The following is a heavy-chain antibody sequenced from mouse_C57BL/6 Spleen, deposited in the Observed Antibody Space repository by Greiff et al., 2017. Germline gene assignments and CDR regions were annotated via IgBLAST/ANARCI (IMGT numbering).Heavy chain of an antibody. CDR2: IYPGDGDT. D-gene: IGHD2-4*01. J-gene: IGHJ1*03. CDR3: ARSDYEYCYFDV. V-gene: IGHV1-82*01. CDR1: GYAFSSSW. Sequence: VQLQQSGPELVKPGASVKISCTASGYAFSSSWMNWVKQRPGKGLEWIGRIYPGDGDTNYNGKFKGMATLTADKSSSPAYRQLSSLTSEDSAVYFSARSDYEYCYFDVWGTGTTVTVSS.